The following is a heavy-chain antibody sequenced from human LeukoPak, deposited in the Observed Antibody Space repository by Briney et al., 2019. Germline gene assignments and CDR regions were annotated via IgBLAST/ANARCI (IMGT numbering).Heavy chain of an antibody. D-gene: IGHD3-10*01. CDR3: ATDSTPMVRGIIIAFAY. CDR1: GFTFSGSA. Sequence: SVKVSCKASGFTFSGSAVQWVRQARGQRLEWLGWIIVDSGNTHYVQKLQERVTITRDISTNTAYMELSSLTSEDTAVYYCATDSTPMVRGIIIAFAYGGQGTQVTVSS. J-gene: IGHJ4*02. V-gene: IGHV1-58*01. CDR2: IIVDSGNT.